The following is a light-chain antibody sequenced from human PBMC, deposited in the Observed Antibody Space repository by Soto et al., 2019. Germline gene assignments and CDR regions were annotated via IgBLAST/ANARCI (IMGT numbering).Light chain of an antibody. CDR2: DVS. CDR3: QQYNSYSRT. J-gene: IGKJ1*01. V-gene: IGKV1-5*01. CDR1: QSISSW. Sequence: DIQMTQPPSTLSASVGDRVTITCRASQSISSWLAWYQQKPGKAPNLLIYDVSNLESGVPSRFSGSGSGTEFTLTISSLQADDFATYYCQQYNSYSRTFGQGTKVDIK.